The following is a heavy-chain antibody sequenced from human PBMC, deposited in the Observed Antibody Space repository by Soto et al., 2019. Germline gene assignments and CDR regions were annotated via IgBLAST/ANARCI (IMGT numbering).Heavy chain of an antibody. D-gene: IGHD6-19*01. CDR3: ARDPRYSSGWYRSAAFAY. J-gene: IGHJ4*02. CDR2: ISSSSSTI. Sequence: SGGSLRLSCAASGFTFSSYSMNWVRQAPGKGLEWVSYISSSSSTIYYADSVKGRFTISRDNAKNSLYLQMNSLRDEDTAVYYCARDPRYSSGWYRSAAFAYWGQGTLVTVSS. V-gene: IGHV3-48*02. CDR1: GFTFSSYS.